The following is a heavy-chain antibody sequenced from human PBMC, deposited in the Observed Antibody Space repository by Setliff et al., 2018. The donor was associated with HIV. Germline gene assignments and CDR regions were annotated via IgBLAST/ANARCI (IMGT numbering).Heavy chain of an antibody. J-gene: IGHJ5*02. CDR1: GFTFTNYY. CDR2: ISVSGTDI. CDR3: ARDRPHSWFDP. Sequence: PGGSLRLSCAASGFTFTNYYMSWIRQAPGKGLELLSYISVSGTDIKYADAVKGRFTISRDNAKNTLYLQMNSLRVEDTAVYYCARDRPHSWFDPWGQGTLVTVSS. V-gene: IGHV3-11*04.